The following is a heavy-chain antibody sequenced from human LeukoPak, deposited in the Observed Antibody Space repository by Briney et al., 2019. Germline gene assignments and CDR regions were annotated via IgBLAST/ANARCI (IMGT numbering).Heavy chain of an antibody. D-gene: IGHD3-3*01. J-gene: IGHJ4*02. Sequence: PSETLSLTCTVSGGSISDTSYYWGWIRQSPGKGLEWFGSIYYSGNTYHNPSLKSRVTISVDTSKNQFTLKVRSVTAADTGVYFCARKGLRPLEWLSEYFFDYWGQGTLVSVAS. CDR2: IYYSGNT. CDR3: ARKGLRPLEWLSEYFFDY. V-gene: IGHV4-39*06. CDR1: GGSISDTSYY.